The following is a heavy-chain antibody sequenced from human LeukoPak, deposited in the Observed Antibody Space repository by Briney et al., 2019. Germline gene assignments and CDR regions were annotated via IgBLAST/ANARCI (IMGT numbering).Heavy chain of an antibody. CDR2: IIPILGIA. Sequence: SVKVSCKASGGTFSSYTISWVRQAPGQGLEWMGRIIPILGIANYAQKFQGRVTITADKSTSTAYMELRSLRSDDTAVHYCARDSPYSSSSLGFDFWGQGTLVTVSS. J-gene: IGHJ4*02. CDR3: ARDSPYSSSSLGFDF. D-gene: IGHD6-13*01. CDR1: GGTFSSYT. V-gene: IGHV1-69*04.